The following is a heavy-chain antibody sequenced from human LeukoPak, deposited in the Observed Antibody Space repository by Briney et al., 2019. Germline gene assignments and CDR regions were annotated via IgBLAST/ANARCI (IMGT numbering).Heavy chain of an antibody. CDR3: AKGSAGPPNGFDI. V-gene: IGHV3-7*01. Sequence: GGSLRLSCRASGFTFSAHWMIWVRQAPGKGLEWVACIRQDGSEKHYVHPVGGRFPIYRDTAKNSLHLKMNSLRAEDTGVYYCAKGSAGPPNGFDIWGQGTLVTVSS. J-gene: IGHJ3*02. D-gene: IGHD2-8*01. CDR1: GFTFSAHW. CDR2: IRQDGSEK.